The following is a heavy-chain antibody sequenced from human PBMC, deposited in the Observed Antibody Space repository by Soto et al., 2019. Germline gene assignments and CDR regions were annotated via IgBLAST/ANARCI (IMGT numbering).Heavy chain of an antibody. CDR2: IRSKAYGGTT. D-gene: IGHD2-15*01. CDR1: GFPFGDYS. Sequence: GGSLRLSCTASGFPFGDYSMSWFRQAPGKGLEWVGFIRSKAYGGTTEYADSVKGRFTISRDNAKNSLYLQMNSLRAEDTAVYYCARELEGGSRNAFDIWGQGTMVTVSS. CDR3: ARELEGGSRNAFDI. J-gene: IGHJ3*02. V-gene: IGHV3-49*03.